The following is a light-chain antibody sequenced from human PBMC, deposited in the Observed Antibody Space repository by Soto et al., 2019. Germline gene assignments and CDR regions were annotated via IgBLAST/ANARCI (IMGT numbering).Light chain of an antibody. CDR1: SSDVGGYSY. CDR3: CSYAGNYIFV. V-gene: IGLV2-11*01. J-gene: IGLJ1*01. Sequence: QSALTQPPSVSGSPGQSVTISCTGTSSDVGGYSYVSWYQQHPGKAPKLMIYDVSQRPSGVPDRFSGSKSGNTASLTISGLHAEDEADYFCCSYAGNYIFVFGTGTKLTVL. CDR2: DVS.